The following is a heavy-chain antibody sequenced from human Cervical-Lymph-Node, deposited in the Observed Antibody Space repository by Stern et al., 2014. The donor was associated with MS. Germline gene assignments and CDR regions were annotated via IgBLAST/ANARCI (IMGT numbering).Heavy chain of an antibody. Sequence: QVQLVQSGAEVKKPGSSVKVSCKASGGTFSNYAITWVRQAPGQGLEWMGAIIPLFGTANYVQRFQGRVTITADRSTNTSYMELSSLTSEDTAVYFCARDGDFDYSFGMDVWGQGTTVTVSS. D-gene: IGHD2-21*02. V-gene: IGHV1-69*06. CDR3: ARDGDFDYSFGMDV. CDR2: IIPLFGTA. J-gene: IGHJ6*02. CDR1: GGTFSNYA.